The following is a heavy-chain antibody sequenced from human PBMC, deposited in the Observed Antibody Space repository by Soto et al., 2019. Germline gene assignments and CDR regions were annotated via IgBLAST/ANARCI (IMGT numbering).Heavy chain of an antibody. V-gene: IGHV1-8*01. D-gene: IGHD2-15*01. CDR1: GYTFTNYD. CDR2: MNTNSGRT. Sequence: QVQLVQSGAEVKKPGASVKVSCKASGYTFTNYDICWVRQATGQGLEWMGWMNTNSGRTGYAQKFQGRVTMTRDTPIRTAYMELSRLRAEDTAVYYCARGTYCSGGSCSWRENDYWGQGTLVTVSS. J-gene: IGHJ4*02. CDR3: ARGTYCSGGSCSWRENDY.